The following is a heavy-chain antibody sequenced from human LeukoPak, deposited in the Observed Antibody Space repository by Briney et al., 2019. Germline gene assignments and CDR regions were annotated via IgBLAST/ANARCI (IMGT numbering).Heavy chain of an antibody. D-gene: IGHD6-19*01. CDR3: ARDRLYYFDD. CDR2: IYSGGST. Sequence: GGSLRLSCAASGFTVSSSYMSWVRQAPGKGLEWVSVIYSGGSTYYADSVKGRFTISRDNSKNTVYLQMNSQRAEDTAVYYCARDRLYYFDDWGQGTLVTVSS. CDR1: GFTVSSSY. J-gene: IGHJ4*02. V-gene: IGHV3-53*01.